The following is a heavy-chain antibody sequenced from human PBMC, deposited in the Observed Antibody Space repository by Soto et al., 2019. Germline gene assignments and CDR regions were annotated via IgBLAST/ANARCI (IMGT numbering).Heavy chain of an antibody. CDR2: INPNSDGT. CDR1: GYTFTGYY. J-gene: IGHJ4*02. CDR3: ARAPTYYDFWSGYSDTWYFDY. Sequence: ASVKVSCKASGYTFTGYYMHWVRQAPGQGLEWMGWINPNSDGTNYAQKFQGWVTMTRDTSISTAYMELSRLRSDDTAVYYCARAPTYYDFWSGYSDTWYFDYWGQGTLVTVS. V-gene: IGHV1-2*04. D-gene: IGHD3-3*01.